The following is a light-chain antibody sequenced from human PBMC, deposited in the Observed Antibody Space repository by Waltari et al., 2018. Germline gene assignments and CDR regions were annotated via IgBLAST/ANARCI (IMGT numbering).Light chain of an antibody. J-gene: IGLJ1*01. CDR3: QSADNSGTYYV. V-gene: IGLV3-25*03. Sequence: SYELTQPPPVSVSPGQTARITCPGDSLPTHTAIWYQQKPRQAPVLVISKDSERPSGIPERFSGSSSGTTVTLTITGVQAEDEADYYCQSADNSGTYYVFGTGTKVTVL. CDR1: SLPTHT. CDR2: KDS.